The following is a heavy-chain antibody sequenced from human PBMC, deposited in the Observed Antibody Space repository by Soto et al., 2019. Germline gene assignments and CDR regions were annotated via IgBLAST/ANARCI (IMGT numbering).Heavy chain of an antibody. V-gene: IGHV1-2*02. D-gene: IGHD3-3*01. J-gene: IGHJ6*02. CDR3: ARDLYYDFWSGYSYYYGMDV. CDR2: INPNSGGT. Sequence: ASVKVSCKASGYTFTGYYMHWVRQAPGKGLEWMGWINPNSGGTNYAQKFQGRVTMTRDTSISTAYMELSRLRSDDTAVYYCARDLYYDFWSGYSYYYGMDVWGQGTTVTVSS. CDR1: GYTFTGYY.